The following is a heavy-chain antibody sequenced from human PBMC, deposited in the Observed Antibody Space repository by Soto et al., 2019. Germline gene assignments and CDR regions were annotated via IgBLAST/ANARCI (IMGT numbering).Heavy chain of an antibody. J-gene: IGHJ5*02. CDR3: ARLSTMIVEA. V-gene: IGHV4-39*01. D-gene: IGHD3-22*01. CDR1: SGSISSSSYY. CDR2: IYYSGST. Sequence: SETLSLTCTVSSGSISSSSYYWGWIRQPPGKGLEWIGSIYYSGSTYYNPSLKSRVTISVDTSKNQFSLKLSSVTAADTAVYYCARLSTMIVEAWGQGTLVTVSS.